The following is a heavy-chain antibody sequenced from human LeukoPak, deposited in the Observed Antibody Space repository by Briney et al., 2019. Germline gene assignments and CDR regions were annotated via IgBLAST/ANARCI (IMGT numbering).Heavy chain of an antibody. J-gene: IGHJ5*02. V-gene: IGHV5-51*01. Sequence: GESLKISCKGSGYSFTSYWIGWVRQMPGKGLERMGIIYPGDSDTRYSPSFQGQVTISADKSISTAYLQWSSLKASDTAMYYCARPVYGSGVLGGWFDPWGQGTLVTVSS. CDR2: IYPGDSDT. D-gene: IGHD3-10*01. CDR1: GYSFTSYW. CDR3: ARPVYGSGVLGGWFDP.